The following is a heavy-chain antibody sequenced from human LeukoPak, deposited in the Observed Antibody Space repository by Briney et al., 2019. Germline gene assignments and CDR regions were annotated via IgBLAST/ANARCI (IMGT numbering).Heavy chain of an antibody. J-gene: IGHJ5*02. Sequence: ASVKVSCKASGYTFTNYIISWVRQAPGQGLEWMGWISAYNGNTNYAQKLQGRVTMTTDTSTATAYMELRSLRSDDTTVYYCARGGNYFRFDPWGQGTLVTVSS. CDR2: ISAYNGNT. V-gene: IGHV1-18*01. D-gene: IGHD1-26*01. CDR3: ARGGNYFRFDP. CDR1: GYTFTNYI.